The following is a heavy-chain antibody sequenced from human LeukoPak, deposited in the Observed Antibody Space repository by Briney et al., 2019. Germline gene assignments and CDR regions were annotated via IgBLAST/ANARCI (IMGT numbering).Heavy chain of an antibody. Sequence: GASVKVSCKASGYTFTSYDINWVRQATGQGLERMGWMNPNSSNTGYAQKFQGRVTITRNTSISTAYMELSSLRSEDTAVYYCARAGLQSDAFDIWGQGTMVTVSS. V-gene: IGHV1-8*03. CDR1: GYTFTSYD. J-gene: IGHJ3*02. D-gene: IGHD5-24*01. CDR2: MNPNSSNT. CDR3: ARAGLQSDAFDI.